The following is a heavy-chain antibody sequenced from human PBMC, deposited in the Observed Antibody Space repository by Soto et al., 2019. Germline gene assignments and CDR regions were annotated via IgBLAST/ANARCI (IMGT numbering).Heavy chain of an antibody. V-gene: IGHV4-4*07. CDR2: VSGTGST. J-gene: IGHJ5*02. CDR3: ARAYWHHTWGSIPAAFVP. CDR1: GASITNYH. D-gene: IGHD3-16*01. Sequence: QVQLQESGPGVVKPLETLSLTCTVSGASITNYHWNWVRQSAGGGLEYIGRVSGTGSTDYNPSLMSQVTVSLVCSESHFSRKLTPVTAADTAVYYCARAYWHHTWGSIPAAFVPWGQGTLVIVSS.